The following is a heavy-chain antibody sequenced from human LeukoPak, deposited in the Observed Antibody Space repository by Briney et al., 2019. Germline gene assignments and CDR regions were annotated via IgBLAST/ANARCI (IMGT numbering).Heavy chain of an antibody. CDR1: GGSIRGYY. D-gene: IGHD1-14*01. Sequence: SETLSLTCNVSGGSIRGYYWSWIRQPPGKGLEWIGYIYSSGSTNYNPSLKSRVTISVDTSKNQFSLKLSSVTAADTAVYYCARLRKYYYYYYMDVWGKGTTVTISS. J-gene: IGHJ6*03. V-gene: IGHV4-59*01. CDR2: IYSSGST. CDR3: ARLRKYYYYYYMDV.